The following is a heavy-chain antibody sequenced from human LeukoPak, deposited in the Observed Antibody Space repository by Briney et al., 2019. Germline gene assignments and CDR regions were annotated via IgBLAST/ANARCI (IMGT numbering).Heavy chain of an antibody. D-gene: IGHD6-13*01. CDR1: GFTFSDYY. CDR3: AGCSSSWDNWFDL. CDR2: ISSSSSYK. V-gene: IGHV3-11*06. J-gene: IGHJ5*02. Sequence: GGTLRLSCAAYGFTFSDYYMSWIRQAPGKGLEWVSYISSSSSYKNYADSVKGRFTVSRDNAKNSLYLQMSSLGAEDSAVYYCAGCSSSWDNWFDLWGQGTLVTVSS.